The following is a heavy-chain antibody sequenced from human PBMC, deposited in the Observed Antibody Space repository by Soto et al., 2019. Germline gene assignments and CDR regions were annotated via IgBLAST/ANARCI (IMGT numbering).Heavy chain of an antibody. J-gene: IGHJ6*02. D-gene: IGHD3-16*01. CDR2: ISGYTGNT. CDR1: GYTFSSYG. Sequence: QVQLVQSGAEMKKPGASVKVSCKTSGYTFSSYGFSWVRQAPGQGLEWMGWISGYTGNTNYAQKFQGRVTMTTDTATSTAYMELRSLISDDTAVYYCARSWVTGKGGLDVWGQGTTVAGSS. V-gene: IGHV1-18*01. CDR3: ARSWVTGKGGLDV.